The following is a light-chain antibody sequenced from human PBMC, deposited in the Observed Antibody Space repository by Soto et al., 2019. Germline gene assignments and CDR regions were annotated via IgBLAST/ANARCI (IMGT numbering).Light chain of an antibody. V-gene: IGKV3-20*01. CDR2: GIS. CDR1: QSVTNRY. CDR3: QQYSTLPHT. Sequence: ESVLTQSPGTLSLSPGESATLSCRASQSVTNRYFAWYQQKPGKAPRLIIYGISNRATGIPDRFSGSGSGTDFTLTSSRREPEDFVVYYCQQYSTLPHTFGQGTKLEVK. J-gene: IGKJ2*01.